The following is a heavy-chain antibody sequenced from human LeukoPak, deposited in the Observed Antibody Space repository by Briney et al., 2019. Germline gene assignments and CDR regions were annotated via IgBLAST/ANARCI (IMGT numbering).Heavy chain of an antibody. V-gene: IGHV1-2*02. J-gene: IGHJ4*02. CDR1: GYTFTGYY. Sequence: ASVKVSCKASGYTFTGYYMHWARQAPGQGLEWMGWINPNSGGTDYAQKFQGRVTMTRDTSISTAYMELSSLRSEDTAVYYCATGCSGGSCYLDYWGQGTLVTVSS. D-gene: IGHD2-15*01. CDR2: INPNSGGT. CDR3: ATGCSGGSCYLDY.